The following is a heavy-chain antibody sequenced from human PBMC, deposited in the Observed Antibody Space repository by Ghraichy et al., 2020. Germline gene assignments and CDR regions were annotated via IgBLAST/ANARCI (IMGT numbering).Heavy chain of an antibody. D-gene: IGHD3-9*01. V-gene: IGHV3-73*01. CDR2: IRSKANSYAT. Sequence: ETLSLTCAASGFSFSASAIHWVRQASGKGLEWIGRIRSKANSYATAYAASVKGRFTISRDDSKNTAYLQMNSLKTGDTAVYYCTRPNYDVLTGSNYWGQGTLVTVSS. CDR3: TRPNYDVLTGSNY. J-gene: IGHJ4*02. CDR1: GFSFSASA.